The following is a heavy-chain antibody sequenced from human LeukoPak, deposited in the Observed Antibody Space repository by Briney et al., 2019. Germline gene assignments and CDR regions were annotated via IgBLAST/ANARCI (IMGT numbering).Heavy chain of an antibody. J-gene: IGHJ5*02. D-gene: IGHD6-13*01. Sequence: SETLSLTCAVYGGSFSRCYWTWIRQPPGKGLEWIGEINHSGSANYNPSLKSRVTISVDASKSQFSLRLSSVTAADTAVYYCARLTYSNNWYFRRGLDNWFDPWGQGTLVTVSS. CDR3: ARLTYSNNWYFRRGLDNWFDP. V-gene: IGHV4-34*01. CDR2: INHSGSA. CDR1: GGSFSRCY.